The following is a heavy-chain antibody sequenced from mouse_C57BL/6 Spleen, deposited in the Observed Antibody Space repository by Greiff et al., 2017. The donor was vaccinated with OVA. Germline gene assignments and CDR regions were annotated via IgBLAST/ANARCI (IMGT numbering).Heavy chain of an antibody. CDR3: ARRDSSGLDY. D-gene: IGHD3-2*02. Sequence: VQLQQSGAELVKPGASVKLSCKASGYTFTSYWMHWVKQRPGQGLEWIGMIHPNSGSTNYNEKFKSKATLTVDKSSSTAYMQLSSLTSEDSAVYYCARRDSSGLDYWGQGTTLTVSS. J-gene: IGHJ2*01. CDR2: IHPNSGST. CDR1: GYTFTSYW. V-gene: IGHV1-64*01.